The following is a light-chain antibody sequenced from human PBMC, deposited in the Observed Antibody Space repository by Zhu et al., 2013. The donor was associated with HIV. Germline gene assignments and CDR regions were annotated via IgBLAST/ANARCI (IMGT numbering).Light chain of an antibody. CDR3: QQYVTSPLT. CDR2: DAS. J-gene: IGKJ4*01. Sequence: EIVLTQSPGTLSLSPGERATLSCRASQSVRTYMAWYQQKPGQAPRLLIYDASNRVAGVPARFSGSGSGTDFTLTISSLEPEDFAVYYCQQYVTSPLTFGGGTKVEIK. CDR1: QSVRTY. V-gene: IGKV3-11*01.